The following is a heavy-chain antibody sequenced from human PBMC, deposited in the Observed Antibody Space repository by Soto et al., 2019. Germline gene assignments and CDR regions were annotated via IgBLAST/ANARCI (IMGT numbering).Heavy chain of an antibody. J-gene: IGHJ4*02. CDR1: GFTFSSYG. CDR2: ISYDGSNQ. Sequence: QAQLVESGGGVVQPGRSLRLSCAASGFTFSSYGMHWVRQAPGKGLEWVAIISYDGSNQYYADSVKGRFTISRDNSKNTLYLQMNSLGTEDTAVYYCAKALGELSPESYDHWGQGVLVTVSS. D-gene: IGHD3-16*02. V-gene: IGHV3-30*18. CDR3: AKALGELSPESYDH.